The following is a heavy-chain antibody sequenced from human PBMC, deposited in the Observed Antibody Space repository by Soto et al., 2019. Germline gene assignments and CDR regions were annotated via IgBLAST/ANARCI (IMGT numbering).Heavy chain of an antibody. J-gene: IGHJ4*02. V-gene: IGHV5-51*01. Sequence: PGESLKISCKGSGDSFTSYWIGWVRQMPGKGLEWMGIIYPGDSDTRYSPSFQGQVTISADKSISTAYLQWSSLKASDTAMYYCARLGQRIYSSGWTAFDYWGQGTLVTVSS. D-gene: IGHD6-19*01. CDR3: ARLGQRIYSSGWTAFDY. CDR1: GDSFTSYW. CDR2: IYPGDSDT.